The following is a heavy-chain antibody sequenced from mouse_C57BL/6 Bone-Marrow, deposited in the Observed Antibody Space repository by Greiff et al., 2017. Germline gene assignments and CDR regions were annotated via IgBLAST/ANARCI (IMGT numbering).Heavy chain of an antibody. Sequence: QVQLQQSGAELMKPGASVKLSCKATGYTFTGYWIEWVKQRPGHGLEWIGEILPGSGSTNYNEKFKGKATFTADTSSNTAYMQLSSLTSKDTAVYYCARSPLYAMDYWGQGTSVTVSS. CDR2: ILPGSGST. V-gene: IGHV1-9*01. CDR3: ARSPLYAMDY. J-gene: IGHJ4*01. CDR1: GYTFTGYW.